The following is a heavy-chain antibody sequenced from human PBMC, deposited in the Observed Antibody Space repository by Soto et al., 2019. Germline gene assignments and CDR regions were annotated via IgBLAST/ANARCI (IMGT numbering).Heavy chain of an antibody. Sequence: ASVKVSCKASGGTFISYAISWVRQAPGQGLEWMGGIIPIFGTANYAQKFQGRVTITADESTSTAYTELSSLRSEDTAVYYCARGFSAEGKMIAAHGSYYFDYWGQGTLVTVSS. V-gene: IGHV1-69*13. D-gene: IGHD6-13*01. CDR2: IIPIFGTA. CDR1: GGTFISYA. CDR3: ARGFSAEGKMIAAHGSYYFDY. J-gene: IGHJ4*02.